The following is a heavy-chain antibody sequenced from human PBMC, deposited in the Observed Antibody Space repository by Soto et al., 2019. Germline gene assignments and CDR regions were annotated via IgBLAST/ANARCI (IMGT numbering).Heavy chain of an antibody. V-gene: IGHV4-59*01. CDR2: IYYSGST. CDR3: ARDLRDYYDSSGYLYYYYGMDV. D-gene: IGHD3-22*01. J-gene: IGHJ6*02. CDR1: GGSISSYY. Sequence: SETLSLTCTVSGGSISSYYWSWIRQPPGKGLEWIGYIYYSGSTNYNPSLKSRVTISVDTSKNQFSLKLSSVTAADTAVYYCARDLRDYYDSSGYLYYYYGMDVWGQGTTVTVSS.